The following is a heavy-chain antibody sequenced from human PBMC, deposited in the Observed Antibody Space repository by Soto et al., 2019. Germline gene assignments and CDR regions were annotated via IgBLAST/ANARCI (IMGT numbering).Heavy chain of an antibody. CDR1: GFTFSSYA. D-gene: IGHD1-26*01. Sequence: PGGSLRLSCAASGFTFSSYAMSWVRQAPGKGLEWVSAISGSGGSTYYADSVKGRFTISRDNSKNTLYLQMNSLRAEDTAVYYCAKDAGSGSYRRWNAFDIWGQGTMVTVSS. J-gene: IGHJ3*02. CDR3: AKDAGSGSYRRWNAFDI. V-gene: IGHV3-23*01. CDR2: ISGSGGST.